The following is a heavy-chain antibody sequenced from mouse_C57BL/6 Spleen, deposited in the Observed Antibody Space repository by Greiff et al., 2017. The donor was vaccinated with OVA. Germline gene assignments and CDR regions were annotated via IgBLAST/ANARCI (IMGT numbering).Heavy chain of an antibody. Sequence: EVKVVESGEGLVKPGGSLKLSCAASGFTFSSYAMSWVRQTPEKRLEWVAYISSGGDYIYYADTVKGRFTISRDNARNTLYLQMSSLKSEDTAMYYCTRGHGSSYPYYYAMDYWGQGTSVTVSS. CDR1: GFTFSSYA. D-gene: IGHD1-1*01. J-gene: IGHJ4*01. CDR3: TRGHGSSYPYYYAMDY. CDR2: ISSGGDYI. V-gene: IGHV5-9-1*02.